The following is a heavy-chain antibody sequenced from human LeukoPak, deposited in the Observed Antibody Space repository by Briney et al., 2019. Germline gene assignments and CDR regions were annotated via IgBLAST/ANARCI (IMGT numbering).Heavy chain of an antibody. Sequence: GGSLRLSCAASGFTFSSYAMSWVRQAPGKGLEWVSSISGGGGSAYYADSVKGRFTISRDNSKNTLFLQMESLRAEDTAVYYCAKGSSAYYYDYWGQGTLVTVSS. CDR1: GFTFSSYA. CDR3: AKGSSAYYYDY. CDR2: ISGGGGSA. J-gene: IGHJ4*02. V-gene: IGHV3-23*01. D-gene: IGHD3-22*01.